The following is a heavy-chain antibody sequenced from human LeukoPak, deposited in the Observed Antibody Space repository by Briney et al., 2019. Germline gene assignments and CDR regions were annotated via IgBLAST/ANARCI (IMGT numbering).Heavy chain of an antibody. CDR2: IWYDGSNK. J-gene: IGHJ6*02. D-gene: IGHD3-10*01. Sequence: GGSLRLSCAASGFTFSSYGMHWVRQAPGKGLEWVAVIWYDGSNKYYADSVNGRFTISRDNSKNTLYLQMNSLRAEDTAVYYCARVGYYGSGSYYNGHYYYYGMDVWGQGTTVTVSS. V-gene: IGHV3-33*01. CDR3: ARVGYYGSGSYYNGHYYYYGMDV. CDR1: GFTFSSYG.